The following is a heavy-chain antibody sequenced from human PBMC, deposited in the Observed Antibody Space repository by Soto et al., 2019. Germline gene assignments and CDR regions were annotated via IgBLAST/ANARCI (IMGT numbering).Heavy chain of an antibody. D-gene: IGHD2-21*02. V-gene: IGHV1-69*08. Sequence: QVQLVQSGAEVKKPGSSVKVSCKASGGTFSSYTISWVRQAPGQGLEWMGRIIPILGIANYAQKFQGRVTITADKSTSTAYMELSSLRSEDTAVYYCAREVVVVTNDAFDIWGQGTMVTVSS. CDR3: AREVVVVTNDAFDI. CDR1: GGTFSSYT. J-gene: IGHJ3*02. CDR2: IIPILGIA.